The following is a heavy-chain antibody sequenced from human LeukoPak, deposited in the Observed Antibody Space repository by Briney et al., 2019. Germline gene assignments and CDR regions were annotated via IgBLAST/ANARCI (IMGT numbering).Heavy chain of an antibody. CDR3: ARSGSDFDY. CDR2: INAGNGNT. CDR1: GYTFTSYV. Sequence: ASVKVSCKASGYTFTSYVMHWVRQAPGQRLEWMGWINAGNGNTKYSQEFQGRVTITRDTSASTAYMEVSSLRAEDTAVYYCARSGSDFDYWGQGTLVTVSS. D-gene: IGHD1-26*01. V-gene: IGHV1-3*03. J-gene: IGHJ4*02.